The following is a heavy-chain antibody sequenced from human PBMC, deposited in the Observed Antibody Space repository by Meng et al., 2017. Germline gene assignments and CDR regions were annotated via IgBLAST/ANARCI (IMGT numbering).Heavy chain of an antibody. CDR1: GGPISSSSYY. CDR2: IYYSGST. D-gene: IGHD6-13*01. V-gene: IGHV4-39*07. CDR3: ARDPPAGTNYYYYGMDV. J-gene: IGHJ6*02. Sequence: SETLSLTCTVSGGPISSSSYYWGWIRQPPGKGLEWIGSIYYSGSTYYNPSLKSRVTISVDTSKNQFSLKLSSVTAADTAVYYCARDPPAGTNYYYYGMDVWGQGTTVTVSS.